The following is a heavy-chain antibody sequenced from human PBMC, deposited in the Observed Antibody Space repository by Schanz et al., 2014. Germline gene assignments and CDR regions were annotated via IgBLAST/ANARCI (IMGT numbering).Heavy chain of an antibody. J-gene: IGHJ2*01. V-gene: IGHV3-11*03. D-gene: IGHD1-26*01. CDR2: INTGSNYI. Sequence: VQLLESGGDLVQPGGSLRLSCAASGFSFSDYYMSWIRQAPGKGLEWISFINTGSNYINYADSVKGRFTISRDNTKNSLFLQLNSLRADDTAVYYCARNRGSGGQNWYFDLWGRGTLXTVSS. CDR3: ARNRGSGGQNWYFDL. CDR1: GFSFSDYY.